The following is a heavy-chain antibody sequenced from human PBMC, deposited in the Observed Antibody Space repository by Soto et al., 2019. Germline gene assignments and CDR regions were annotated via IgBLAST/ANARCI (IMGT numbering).Heavy chain of an antibody. D-gene: IGHD4-4*01. J-gene: IGHJ6*02. CDR3: ARYDYSNGYYDYGMDV. V-gene: IGHV3-48*02. CDR1: GFTFSSYS. Sequence: EVQLVESGGGLVQPGGSLRLSCAVSGFTFSSYSMNWVRQTPGKGLEWVSYISSSSSTIYYADSVKGRFTISRDNAKNSLYLQMNSLRDEDTAVYYCARYDYSNGYYDYGMDVWGQGTTVTVSS. CDR2: ISSSSSTI.